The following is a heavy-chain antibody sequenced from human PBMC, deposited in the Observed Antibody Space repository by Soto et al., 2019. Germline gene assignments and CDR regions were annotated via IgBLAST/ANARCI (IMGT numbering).Heavy chain of an antibody. Sequence: EVQLVESGGGLVQPGGSLRLSCAASGFTFSSYWMHWVRQAPGKGLVWVSRINSDGSSTSYADSVKGRFTISRDNAKNTLYLKMNSPRAEDTAVYYCAKGDYYGSEPLDYWDQGTLVTVSS. CDR3: AKGDYYGSEPLDY. CDR2: INSDGSST. CDR1: GFTFSSYW. D-gene: IGHD3-10*01. V-gene: IGHV3-74*01. J-gene: IGHJ4*02.